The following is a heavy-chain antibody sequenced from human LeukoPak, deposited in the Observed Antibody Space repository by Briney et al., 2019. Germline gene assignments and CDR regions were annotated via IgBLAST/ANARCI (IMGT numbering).Heavy chain of an antibody. CDR3: ARATAENDH. CDR1: GYTFTGYY. Sequence: ASVKVSCKASGYTFTGYYLHWVRQAPGHGLEWMGWLNPKTGGTSYAQKFQGRVTMTRDTSISTVNMELSRLTSDDTAVYYCARATAENDHWGQGTLVTVSS. CDR2: LNPKTGGT. J-gene: IGHJ4*02. D-gene: IGHD1-14*01. V-gene: IGHV1-2*02.